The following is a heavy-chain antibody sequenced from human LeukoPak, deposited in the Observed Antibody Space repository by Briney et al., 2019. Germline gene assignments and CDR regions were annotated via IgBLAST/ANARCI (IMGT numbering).Heavy chain of an antibody. D-gene: IGHD1-26*01. V-gene: IGHV3-15*01. CDR2: IKSKANGGTT. Sequence: GGSLRLSCAASGFTFSDAWMTWLRQAPGKELEWVGLIKSKANGGTTHYAAPVKGRFTHSRDDSKSTLFLQMNSLKTEDTAVYFYAREVSGAHPYWGQGTLVTVSS. J-gene: IGHJ4*02. CDR1: GFTFSDAW. CDR3: AREVSGAHPY.